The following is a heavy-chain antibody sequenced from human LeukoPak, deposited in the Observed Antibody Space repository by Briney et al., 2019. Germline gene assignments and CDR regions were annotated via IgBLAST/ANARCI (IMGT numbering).Heavy chain of an antibody. V-gene: IGHV1-8*01. D-gene: IGHD7-27*01. CDR1: GYTFTSHD. CDR3: VRTPPNWGFDY. J-gene: IGHJ4*02. Sequence: ASVKVSCKASGYTFTSHDINWVRQATGQGLEWMGWMSPNSGDTGYAQKFQGRVTMTSDSSISTAYVELSSLRSEDTAIYYCVRTPPNWGFDYWGQGTLVTVSS. CDR2: MSPNSGDT.